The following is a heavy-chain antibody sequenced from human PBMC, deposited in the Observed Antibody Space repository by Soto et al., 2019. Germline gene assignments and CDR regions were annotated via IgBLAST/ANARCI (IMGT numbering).Heavy chain of an antibody. CDR3: ARDLFPSIEDYYDSSGYPDY. CDR1: GYTFTGYY. Sequence: ASVKVSCKASGYTFTGYYMHWVRQAPGQGLEWMGWINPNSGGTNYAQKFQGWVTMTRDTSISTAYMELSRLRSDDTAVYYCARDLFPSIEDYYDSSGYPDYWGQGTLVTVS. D-gene: IGHD3-22*01. V-gene: IGHV1-2*04. CDR2: INPNSGGT. J-gene: IGHJ4*02.